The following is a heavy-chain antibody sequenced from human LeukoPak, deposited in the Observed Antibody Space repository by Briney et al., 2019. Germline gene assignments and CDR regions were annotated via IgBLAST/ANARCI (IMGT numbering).Heavy chain of an antibody. D-gene: IGHD6-13*01. CDR3: ARGTSMPAATNRVVDY. J-gene: IGHJ4*02. CDR2: INQDGSEK. V-gene: IGHV3-7*01. Sequence: GGSLRLSCAASGFTFSSYWMSWVRQAPGKGLEWVANINQDGSEKHCVDSVKGRFTTSRDNVKNSLYLQMNSLSADDTAIYYCARGTSMPAATNRVVDYWGQGTLVTVSS. CDR1: GFTFSSYW.